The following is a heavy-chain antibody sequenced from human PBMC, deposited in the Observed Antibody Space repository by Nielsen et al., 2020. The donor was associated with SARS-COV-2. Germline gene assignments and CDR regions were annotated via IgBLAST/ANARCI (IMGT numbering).Heavy chain of an antibody. D-gene: IGHD3-10*01. CDR1: GFTFSSYA. J-gene: IGHJ4*02. V-gene: IGHV3-23*01. Sequence: GESLKISCTTSGFTFSSYAMSWVRQAPGKGLEWVSTISASGSTSYYADSVKDRFTISRDNSETTLYLQLDSPTVEDTAVYYCAKGVGGGYSGSGTASDYWGQGTLVTVSS. CDR3: AKGVGGGYSGSGTASDY. CDR2: ISASGSTS.